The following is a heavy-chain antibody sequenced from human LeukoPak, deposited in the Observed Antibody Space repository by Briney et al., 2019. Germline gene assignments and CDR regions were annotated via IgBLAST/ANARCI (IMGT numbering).Heavy chain of an antibody. J-gene: IGHJ4*02. CDR3: AREGGAGGTIDY. V-gene: IGHV3-53*01. CDR1: GFTIISNY. Sequence: PGGSLRLSFAASGFTIISNYMSWVRQAPGKGLEWVSVIYSGGSTYYADSVKGRFTISRDNSKNTLYLQMNSLRAEDTAVYYCAREGGAGGTIDYWGQGTLVTVSS. CDR2: IYSGGST. D-gene: IGHD2-8*01.